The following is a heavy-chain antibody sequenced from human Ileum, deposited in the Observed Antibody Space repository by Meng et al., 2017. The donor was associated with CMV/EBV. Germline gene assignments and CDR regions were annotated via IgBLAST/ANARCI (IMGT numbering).Heavy chain of an antibody. CDR2: IYYRGST. CDR1: GGSISSSNYY. Sequence: STVSGGSISSSNYYWGWIRQPPGKGLEYIGSIYYRGSTYYSPSLKSRVTISVDTSKNQFSLKLSSVTAADTAVYYCARRDFIDWFDPWGQGTLVTVSS. V-gene: IGHV4-39*01. CDR3: ARRDFIDWFDP. J-gene: IGHJ5*02. D-gene: IGHD3-3*01.